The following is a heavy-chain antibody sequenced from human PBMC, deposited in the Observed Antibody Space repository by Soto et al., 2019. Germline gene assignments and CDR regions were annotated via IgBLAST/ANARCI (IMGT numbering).Heavy chain of an antibody. D-gene: IGHD6-25*01. V-gene: IGHV3-21*02. CDR3: ARDPQQRLAVSYYCGVDV. CDR2: ISGLSSYI. Sequence: EVQLVESGGGLVKPGGSLRLSCAASGFTFSRYGMNWVRQAPGKGLELVSSISGLSSYIYYADSVKGRFTASRDNAKNSLYVQMNRLRAEDTAVYYCARDPQQRLAVSYYCGVDVWGQGTTVIVSS. J-gene: IGHJ6*02. CDR1: GFTFSRYG.